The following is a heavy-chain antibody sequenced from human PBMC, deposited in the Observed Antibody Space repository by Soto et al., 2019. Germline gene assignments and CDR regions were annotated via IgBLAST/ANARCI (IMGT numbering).Heavy chain of an antibody. D-gene: IGHD6-13*01. J-gene: IGHJ4*02. CDR3: ARDGEYSSSFFDY. V-gene: IGHV3-33*01. CDR2: IWYDGSNK. Sequence: GGSLRLSCAASGFTFSSYGMHWVRQAPGKGLEWVAVIWYDGSNKYYADSVKGRFTISRDNSKNTLYLQMNSLRAEDTAVYYCARDGEYSSSFFDYWGQGTLVTVSS. CDR1: GFTFSSYG.